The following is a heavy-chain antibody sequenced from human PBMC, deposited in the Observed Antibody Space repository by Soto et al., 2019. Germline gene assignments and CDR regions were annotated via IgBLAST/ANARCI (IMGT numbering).Heavy chain of an antibody. Sequence: QVQLQELGPGLVKPSQTLSLTCTVSGVSISSGGYYWSWIRQHPGVGLEWIGYIYYSGNTYYNPSLKSRVAISVDTSKKQFSLKLSSVTAADTAVYYCARAPGVYYDSSGSLYFDYWGQGTLVTVSS. J-gene: IGHJ4*02. CDR3: ARAPGVYYDSSGSLYFDY. D-gene: IGHD3-22*01. CDR2: IYYSGNT. CDR1: GVSISSGGYY. V-gene: IGHV4-31*03.